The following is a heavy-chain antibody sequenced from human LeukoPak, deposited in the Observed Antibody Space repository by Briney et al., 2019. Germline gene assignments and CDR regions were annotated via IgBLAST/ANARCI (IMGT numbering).Heavy chain of an antibody. Sequence: SETLSLTCAVYGGSFSGYYWSWIRQPPGKGLEWIGEINHSGSTNYNPSLKSRVTISVDTSKNQFPLKLSSVTAADTAVYYCARRPPGVTPDYWGQGTLVTVSS. D-gene: IGHD2-21*02. CDR2: INHSGST. V-gene: IGHV4-34*01. CDR3: ARRPPGVTPDY. CDR1: GGSFSGYY. J-gene: IGHJ4*02.